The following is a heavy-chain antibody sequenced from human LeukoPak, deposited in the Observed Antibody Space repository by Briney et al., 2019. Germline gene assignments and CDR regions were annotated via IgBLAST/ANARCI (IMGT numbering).Heavy chain of an antibody. Sequence: SETLSLTCTVSGGSISSSSYYWGWLRQPPGKGLEWIGSIYYSGSTYCNPSLKSRVTISVDTSKNQFSLKLSSVTAADTAVYYCARLVTMVRGVIEYWGQGTLVTVSS. D-gene: IGHD3-10*01. J-gene: IGHJ4*02. V-gene: IGHV4-39*01. CDR1: GGSISSSSYY. CDR3: ARLVTMVRGVIEY. CDR2: IYYSGST.